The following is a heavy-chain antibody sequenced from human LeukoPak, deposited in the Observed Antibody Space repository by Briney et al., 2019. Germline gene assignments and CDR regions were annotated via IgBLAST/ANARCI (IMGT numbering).Heavy chain of an antibody. CDR3: ARGRKDAVVIVPATGIGFHV. V-gene: IGHV4-61*01. CDR2: LFRGDNT. CDR1: GDSVSSNSYY. J-gene: IGHJ3*01. D-gene: IGHD2/OR15-2a*01. Sequence: SGTLSLICSVSGDSVSSNSYYWTWIRQPPGKGLEWIGYLFRGDNTDYNPSLQSRVAMSADRSKNQISLKLTSVTAADTAVYFCARGRKDAVVIVPATGIGFHVWGQGTKVTVSS.